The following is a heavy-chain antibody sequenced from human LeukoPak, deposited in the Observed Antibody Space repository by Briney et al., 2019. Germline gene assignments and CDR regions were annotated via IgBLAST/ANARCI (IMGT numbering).Heavy chain of an antibody. CDR3: TRDYGSGSYYYFDY. J-gene: IGHJ4*02. Sequence: GGSLRLSCTASGFTFGDYAMSWFRQAPGKGLEWVGFIRSKAYGGTTEYAASVKGRFTISRDDSKSIAYLQMNSLKTEDTAVYYCTRDYGSGSYYYFDYWGQGTLVTVSS. V-gene: IGHV3-49*03. D-gene: IGHD3-10*01. CDR2: IRSKAYGGTT. CDR1: GFTFGDYA.